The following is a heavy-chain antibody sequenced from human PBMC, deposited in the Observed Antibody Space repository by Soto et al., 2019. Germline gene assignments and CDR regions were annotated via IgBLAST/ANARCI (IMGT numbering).Heavy chain of an antibody. CDR1: GFTFSSYS. Sequence: EVQLVESGGGLVQPGGSLRLSCAASGFTFSSYSMNWVRQAPGKGLEWVSYISSSSSTIYYADSVKGRFTISRDNAKNSLYLQMNSLRAEDTAVYYCARDTYGDYADYWGQGTLVTVSS. D-gene: IGHD4-17*01. CDR3: ARDTYGDYADY. J-gene: IGHJ4*02. CDR2: ISSSSSTI. V-gene: IGHV3-48*01.